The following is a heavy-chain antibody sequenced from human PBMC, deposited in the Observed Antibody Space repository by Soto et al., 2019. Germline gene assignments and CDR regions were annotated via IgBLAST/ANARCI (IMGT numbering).Heavy chain of an antibody. CDR3: ARAKGFCTNGLCLPQDY. CDR2: SNPNSGGT. D-gene: IGHD2-8*01. J-gene: IGHJ4*02. Sequence: GASVKVSCKASGYTFTGYYMHWVRQAPGQGLEWMGWSNPNSGGTNYAQKFQGWVTMTRDTSSSTAYMELRRLKSDDTGVYYCARAKGFCTNGLCLPQDYWGQGTLVTVSS. CDR1: GYTFTGYY. V-gene: IGHV1-2*04.